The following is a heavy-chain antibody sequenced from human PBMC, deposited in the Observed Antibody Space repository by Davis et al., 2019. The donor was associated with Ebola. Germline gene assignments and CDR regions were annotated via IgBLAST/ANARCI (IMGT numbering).Heavy chain of an antibody. D-gene: IGHD2-2*01. Sequence: PSETLSLTCAVSGGSISSGGYSWSWIRQPPGKGLEWIGYIYHSGSTYYNPSLKSRVTISVDRSKNQFSLKLSSVTAADTAVYYCASFSIRGPQYYFDYWGQGTLVTVSS. CDR2: IYHSGST. CDR1: GGSISSGGYS. J-gene: IGHJ4*02. CDR3: ASFSIRGPQYYFDY. V-gene: IGHV4-30-2*01.